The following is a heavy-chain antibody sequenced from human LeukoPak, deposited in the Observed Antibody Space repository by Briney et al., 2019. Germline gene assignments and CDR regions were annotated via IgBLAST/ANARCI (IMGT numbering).Heavy chain of an antibody. CDR3: ARDPPYGSGSNWFDP. D-gene: IGHD3-10*01. J-gene: IGHJ5*02. CDR2: ISSSSSTI. CDR1: GFTFSSYS. Sequence: GGSLRLSCAASGFTFSSYSMNWVRQAPGKGLEWVSYISSSSSTIYYADSVKGRFTISRDNDKKSLYLQMNSLRAEDTAVYYCARDPPYGSGSNWFDPWGQGTLVTVSS. V-gene: IGHV3-48*04.